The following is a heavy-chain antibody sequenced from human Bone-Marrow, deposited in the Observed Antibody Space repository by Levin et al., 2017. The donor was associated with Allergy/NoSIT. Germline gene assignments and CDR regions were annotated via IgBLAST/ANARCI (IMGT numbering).Heavy chain of an antibody. D-gene: IGHD6-19*01. V-gene: IGHV3-53*01. CDR2: IYSGGST. CDR3: ARAPIPMYSSGWRHGYYYYGMDV. J-gene: IGHJ6*02. Sequence: GGSLRLSCAASGFTVSSNYMSWVRQAPGKGLEWVSVIYSGGSTYYADSVKGRFTISRDNSKNTLYLQMNSLRAEDTAVYYCARAPIPMYSSGWRHGYYYYGMDVWGQGTTVTVSS. CDR1: GFTVSSNY.